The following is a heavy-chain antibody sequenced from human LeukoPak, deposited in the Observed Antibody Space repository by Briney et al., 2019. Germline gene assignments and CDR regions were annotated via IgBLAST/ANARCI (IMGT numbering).Heavy chain of an antibody. CDR1: GYSISSGYY. Sequence: SETLSLTCTVSGYSISSGYYWGWIRQPPGKGLEWIGSVYHSGKTYYNPSLKSRVTISVDTSKNQFSLKLSSVTATDTAVYYCARADYSSSWSHYYYMDVWGKGTTVTVSS. V-gene: IGHV4-38-2*02. CDR2: VYHSGKT. CDR3: ARADYSSSWSHYYYMDV. D-gene: IGHD6-13*01. J-gene: IGHJ6*03.